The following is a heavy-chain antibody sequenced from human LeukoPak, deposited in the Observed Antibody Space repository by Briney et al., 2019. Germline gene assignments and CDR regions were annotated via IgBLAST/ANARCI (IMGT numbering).Heavy chain of an antibody. CDR3: ARDDCSSTSCYNWFDP. CDR2: IYTSGST. Sequence: SETLSLTCTVSGGSISSGSYYWSWIRQPAGKGLEWIGRIYTSGSTNYNPSLKSRVTISVDTSKNQFSLKLSSVTAADTAVYYCARDDCSSTSCYNWFDPGAREPWSPSPQ. CDR1: GGSISSGSYY. J-gene: IGHJ5*02. D-gene: IGHD2-2*01. V-gene: IGHV4-61*02.